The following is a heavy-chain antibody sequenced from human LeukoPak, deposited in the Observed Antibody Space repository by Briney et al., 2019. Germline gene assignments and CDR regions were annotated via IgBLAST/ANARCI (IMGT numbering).Heavy chain of an antibody. J-gene: IGHJ4*02. CDR3: AKDLYCSSTSCYEAVY. D-gene: IGHD2-2*01. CDR2: IGGSGGNT. CDR1: GFTFSSYW. V-gene: IGHV3-23*01. Sequence: PGGSLRLSCAASGFTFSSYWMHWVRQAPGKGLEWVSSIGGSGGNTYYADSVKGRFTISRDNSKNTLYLQMNSLRAEDTAVYYCAKDLYCSSTSCYEAVYWGQGTLVTVSS.